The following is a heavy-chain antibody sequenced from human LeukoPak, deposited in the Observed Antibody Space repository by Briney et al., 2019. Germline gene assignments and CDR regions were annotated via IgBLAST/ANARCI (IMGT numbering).Heavy chain of an antibody. Sequence: SVKVSCKASGGTFSSYAIRWLRQAPGQGLEWMGGITPIFGTANYAQKFQGRVTITTDESTSTAYMELSSLRSEDTAVYYCARTGDFGTGWFDPWGQGTLVTVSS. J-gene: IGHJ5*02. CDR3: ARTGDFGTGWFDP. V-gene: IGHV1-69*05. CDR1: GGTFSSYA. D-gene: IGHD4-17*01. CDR2: ITPIFGTA.